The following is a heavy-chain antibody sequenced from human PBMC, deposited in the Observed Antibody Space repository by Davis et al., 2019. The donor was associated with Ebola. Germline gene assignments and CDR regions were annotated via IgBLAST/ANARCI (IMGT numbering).Heavy chain of an antibody. J-gene: IGHJ6*02. V-gene: IGHV4-34*01. CDR3: ARGRKGYYYYGMDV. CDR2: INHSGSS. Sequence: SETLSLTCAVYGGSFSGYYWSWIRQPPRKGLEWIGEINHSGSSNYNPSLKSRVTISVDTSKNQFSLKLSSVTAADTAVYYCARGRKGYYYYGMDVWGQGTTVTVSS. CDR1: GGSFSGYY.